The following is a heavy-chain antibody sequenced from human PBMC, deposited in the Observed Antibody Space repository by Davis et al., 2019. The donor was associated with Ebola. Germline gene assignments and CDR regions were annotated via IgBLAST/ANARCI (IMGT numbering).Heavy chain of an antibody. D-gene: IGHD6-19*01. V-gene: IGHV1-3*01. J-gene: IGHJ5*02. CDR3: ARVSVSGWFNWFDP. CDR1: GYTFTSYA. Sequence: ASVKVSCKASGYTFTSYAMHWVRQAPGQRLEWMGWINAGNGNTKYSQKFQGRVTITRDTSASTAYMELSSLRSEDTAVYYCARVSVSGWFNWFDPWGQGTLVTVSS. CDR2: INAGNGNT.